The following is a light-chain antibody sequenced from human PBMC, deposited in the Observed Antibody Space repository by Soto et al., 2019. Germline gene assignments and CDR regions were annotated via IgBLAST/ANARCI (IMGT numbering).Light chain of an antibody. CDR3: QSYDGSLSGVV. V-gene: IGLV1-40*01. CDR2: RND. J-gene: IGLJ2*01. CDR1: SSNIGAGYD. Sequence: QSVLTQPPSVSGAPGQRAAISCTGSSSNIGAGYDVHWYQQFPGTAPKLLIYRNDNRPSGVPDRFSASTSGTSASLAITGLQAEDEADYYCQSYDGSLSGVVFGGGTKLTVL.